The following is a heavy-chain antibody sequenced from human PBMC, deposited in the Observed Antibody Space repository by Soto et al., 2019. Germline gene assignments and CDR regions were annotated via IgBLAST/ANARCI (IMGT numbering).Heavy chain of an antibody. Sequence: GGSLRLSCAASGFTFSDYYMSWIRQAPGKGLEWVSYISSSGSTIYYADSVKGRFTISRDNAKNSLYLQMNSLRAEDTAVYYCASRVTVATIPGVGYFDYWGQGTLVTVSS. CDR1: GFTFSDYY. D-gene: IGHD5-12*01. CDR3: ASRVTVATIPGVGYFDY. CDR2: ISSSGSTI. J-gene: IGHJ4*02. V-gene: IGHV3-11*01.